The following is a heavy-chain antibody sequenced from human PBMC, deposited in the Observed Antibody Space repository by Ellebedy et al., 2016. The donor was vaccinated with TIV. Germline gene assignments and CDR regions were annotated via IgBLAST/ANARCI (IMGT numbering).Heavy chain of an antibody. Sequence: GESLKISCKGSGYSFTNYWISWVRQMPGKGLEWMGRIDPSDSYISYGPSFQGHLTISVDKSITTAYLQCSRLKASDTAMYYFSRHALRNLAAAGTGGGDYWGQGTLVIVSS. J-gene: IGHJ4*02. V-gene: IGHV5-10-1*01. CDR3: SRHALRNLAAAGTGGGDY. CDR2: IDPSDSYI. D-gene: IGHD6-13*01. CDR1: GYSFTNYW.